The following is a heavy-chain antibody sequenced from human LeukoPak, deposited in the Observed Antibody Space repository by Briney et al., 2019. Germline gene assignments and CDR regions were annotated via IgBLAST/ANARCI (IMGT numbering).Heavy chain of an antibody. Sequence: SVKVSCKASGGTFSSYAIGWVRQAPGQGLEWMGGIIPIFGTANYAQKFQGRVTITTDESTSTAYMELSSLRSEDTAVYYCARTAHGGFDIWGQGTMVTVSS. D-gene: IGHD3-10*01. CDR1: GGTFSSYA. J-gene: IGHJ3*02. CDR3: ARTAHGGFDI. CDR2: IIPIFGTA. V-gene: IGHV1-69*05.